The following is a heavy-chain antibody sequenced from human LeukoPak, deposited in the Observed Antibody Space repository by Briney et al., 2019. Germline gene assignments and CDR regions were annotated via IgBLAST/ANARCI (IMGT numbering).Heavy chain of an antibody. J-gene: IGHJ4*02. V-gene: IGHV4-59*08. Sequence: SETLSLTCTVSGGSISSYYWSWIRQPPGKGLEWIGYIYYSGSTNYNPSLKSRVTISVDTSKNQFSLKLSSVTAADTAVYYCASILPEVGPVDTAMVFDYWGQGTLVTVSS. CDR2: IYYSGST. CDR3: ASILPEVGPVDTAMVFDY. D-gene: IGHD5-18*01. CDR1: GGSISSYY.